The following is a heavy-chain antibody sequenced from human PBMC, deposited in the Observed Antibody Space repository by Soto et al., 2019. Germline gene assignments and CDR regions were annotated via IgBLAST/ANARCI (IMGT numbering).Heavy chain of an antibody. J-gene: IGHJ4*02. D-gene: IGHD6-19*01. V-gene: IGHV3-23*01. CDR1: GFTFSSYA. CDR2: ISGSGGST. Sequence: PGGSLRLSCAASGFTFSSYAMSWVRQAPGKGLEWVSAISGSGGSTYYADSVKARFTISRDNSKNTLYLQMNSLRAEDTAVYYCAKGMEAGTFALYWGQGTLVTISA. CDR3: AKGMEAGTFALY.